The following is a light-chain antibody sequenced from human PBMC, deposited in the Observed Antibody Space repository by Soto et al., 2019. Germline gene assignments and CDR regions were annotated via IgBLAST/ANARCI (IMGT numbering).Light chain of an antibody. CDR3: QQYYSSWT. Sequence: EIVLTQSPGTLSLSPGEGATLSCRASQSISNTFLAWYQQRPGQAPRILIYGASRRATGIPDRFSGSGSGTDFPLTISRLEPEDFALYYCQQYYSSWTFGQGTKVEMK. CDR1: QSISNTF. J-gene: IGKJ1*01. CDR2: GAS. V-gene: IGKV3-20*01.